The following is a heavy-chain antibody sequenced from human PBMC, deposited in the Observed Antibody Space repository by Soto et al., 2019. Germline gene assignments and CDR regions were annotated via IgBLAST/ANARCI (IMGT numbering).Heavy chain of an antibody. CDR2: TSYDGSNK. D-gene: IGHD3-16*01. V-gene: IGHV3-30*18. CDR3: VKGATGGPRGYFDL. Sequence: QVQLVESGGGVVQPGRSLRLSCAASGFTFNTYGMHWVRQAPGKGLEWVAVTSYDGSNKCYADSVKGRFTISRDNAKNTLYVEMNSLRAEDTAVYYCVKGATGGPRGYFDLWGRGTLVTVSS. CDR1: GFTFNTYG. J-gene: IGHJ2*01.